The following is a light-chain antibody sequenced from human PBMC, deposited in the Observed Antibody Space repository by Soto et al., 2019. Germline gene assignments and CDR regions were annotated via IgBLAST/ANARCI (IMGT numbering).Light chain of an antibody. CDR1: QDIRGK. V-gene: IGKV1-6*01. CDR2: AVS. J-gene: IGKJ2*01. Sequence: IQMTQSPSSLSASVGDRVTITCRASQDIRGKLGWYQQKHGKAPKLLIYAVSNLHTGVPSRFSGRGSGTEFTLTISSLQPDDSATYYCLHDFGKRFTFGQGTELDIK. CDR3: LHDFGKRFT.